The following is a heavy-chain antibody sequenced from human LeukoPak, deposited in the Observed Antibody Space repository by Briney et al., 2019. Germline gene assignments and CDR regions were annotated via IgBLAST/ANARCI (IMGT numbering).Heavy chain of an antibody. D-gene: IGHD6-19*01. Sequence: SETLSLTCTVSGGSISTYDWSWIRQPPGKGLEWIGYIYYSGSTNYNPSLKSRVTISVDTSKNQFSLKLSSVTAADTAVYYCATWREGSGCPGDYWGQGTLVTVSS. V-gene: IGHV4-59*03. CDR1: GGSISTYD. CDR2: IYYSGST. J-gene: IGHJ4*02. CDR3: ATWREGSGCPGDY.